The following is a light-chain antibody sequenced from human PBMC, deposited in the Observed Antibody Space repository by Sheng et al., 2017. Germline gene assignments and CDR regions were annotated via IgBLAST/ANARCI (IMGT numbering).Light chain of an antibody. CDR3: QQYNSAPYT. V-gene: IGKV1-27*01. CDR1: QSVSGSY. Sequence: TQSPGTLSLSPGERATLSCRASQSVSGSYLAWYQQKPGKVPKFLISAASTLQSGVPSRFSGSGSGTDFTLTISSLQPEDVATYYCQQYNSAPYTFGQGTKLEI. J-gene: IGKJ2*01. CDR2: AAS.